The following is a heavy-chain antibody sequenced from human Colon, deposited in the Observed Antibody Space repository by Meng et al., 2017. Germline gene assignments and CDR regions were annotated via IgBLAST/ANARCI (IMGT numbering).Heavy chain of an antibody. CDR3: AKSRGWYYDAFDI. CDR2: ASGSGGST. J-gene: IGHJ3*02. CDR1: GFTFRGYG. V-gene: IGHV3-23*01. D-gene: IGHD6-19*01. Sequence: GESLKISCAASGFTFRGYGMSWVRQAPGKGLEWVSAASGSGGSTYYADSVKGRFTISRDNSKNTLYLQMNSLRAEDTAVYYCAKSRGWYYDAFDIWGQGKMVNVSS.